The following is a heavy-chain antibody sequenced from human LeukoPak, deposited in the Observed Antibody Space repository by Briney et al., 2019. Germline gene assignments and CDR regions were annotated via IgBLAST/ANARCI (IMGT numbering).Heavy chain of an antibody. CDR3: AKDSLDNAELLWFGEGGEDY. CDR2: ISGSGGST. D-gene: IGHD3-10*01. V-gene: IGHV3-23*01. Sequence: GGSLRLSCAASGFTFSSYGMSWVRQAPGKGLEWVSAISGSGGSTYYADSVKGRFTISRDNSKNTLSLQMNSLRAEDTAVYYCAKDSLDNAELLWFGEGGEDYWGQGTLVTVSS. CDR1: GFTFSSYG. J-gene: IGHJ4*02.